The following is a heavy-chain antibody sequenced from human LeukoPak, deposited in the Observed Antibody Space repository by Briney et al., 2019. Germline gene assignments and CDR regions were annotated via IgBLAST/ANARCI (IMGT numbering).Heavy chain of an antibody. D-gene: IGHD2-15*01. CDR3: ARDVGLGYCSGGSCYHTQLDY. Sequence: PGGSLRLSCAASGFTFDDYGMSWVRQAPGKGLEWVSGINWNGGSTGYADSVKGRFTISRDNAKNPLYLQMNSLRAEDTALYYCARDVGLGYCSGGSCYHTQLDYWGQGTLVTVSS. CDR2: INWNGGST. V-gene: IGHV3-20*04. J-gene: IGHJ4*02. CDR1: GFTFDDYG.